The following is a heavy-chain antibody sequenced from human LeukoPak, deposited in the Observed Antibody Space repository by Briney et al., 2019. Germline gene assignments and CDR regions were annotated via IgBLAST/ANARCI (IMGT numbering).Heavy chain of an antibody. CDR2: INHSGST. CDR3: ARDRAPDP. CDR1: GGSFSGYY. Sequence: PSETLSLTCAVYGGSFSGYYWSWIRQPPGKGLEWIREINHSGSTNYNPSLKSRVTISVDTSKNQFSLKLSSVTAADTAVYFCARDRAPDPWGQGTLVTVSS. V-gene: IGHV4-34*01. J-gene: IGHJ5*02.